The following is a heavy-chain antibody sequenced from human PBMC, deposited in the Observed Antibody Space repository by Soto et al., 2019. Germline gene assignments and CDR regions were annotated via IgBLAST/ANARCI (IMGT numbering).Heavy chain of an antibody. CDR2: IYYSGST. CDR3: ARHVEGLEGVGATTYFDY. CDR1: GGSISSSSYY. Sequence: QLQLQESGPGLVKPSETLSLTCTVSGGSISSSSYYWGWIRQPPGKVLEWIGSIYYSGSTYYNPSLKSRVTISVDTSKNQFSLKLSSVTAADTAVYYCARHVEGLEGVGATTYFDYWGQGTLVTVSS. V-gene: IGHV4-39*01. J-gene: IGHJ4*02. D-gene: IGHD1-26*01.